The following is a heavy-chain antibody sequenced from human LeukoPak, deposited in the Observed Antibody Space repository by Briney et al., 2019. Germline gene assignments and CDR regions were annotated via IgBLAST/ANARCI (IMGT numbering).Heavy chain of an antibody. V-gene: IGHV4-59*01. CDR2: IYYSGST. CDR3: ARDRGYYGSGSSNWFDP. J-gene: IGHJ5*02. Sequence: SETLSLTCTVSGGSISSYYWSWIRQPPGKGLEWIGYIYYSGSTNYNPSLKSRVTISVDTSKNRFSLKLSSVTAADTAVYYCARDRGYYGSGSSNWFDPWGQGTLVTVSS. CDR1: GGSISSYY. D-gene: IGHD3-10*01.